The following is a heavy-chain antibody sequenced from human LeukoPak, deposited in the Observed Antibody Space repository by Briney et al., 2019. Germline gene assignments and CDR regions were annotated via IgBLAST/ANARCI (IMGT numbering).Heavy chain of an antibody. CDR3: ARVGGYNYAQEGYYYFGMDV. CDR1: GFTFSSYT. V-gene: IGHV3-21*01. CDR2: ISSSSNYI. D-gene: IGHD5-18*01. J-gene: IGHJ6*02. Sequence: PGGSLRLSCAASGFTFSSYTMNWVRQAPGKGLEWVSSISSSSNYIHYAASVKGRITISRDNAKNSLYLQMNSLRGEDTAVYYCARVGGYNYAQEGYYYFGMDVWGQGTTVTVSS.